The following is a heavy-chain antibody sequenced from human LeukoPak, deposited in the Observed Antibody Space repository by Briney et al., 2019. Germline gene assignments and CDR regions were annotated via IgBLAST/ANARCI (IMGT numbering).Heavy chain of an antibody. CDR3: VKDREYSGYDFFLPFDY. Sequence: GGSLRLSCAASGFTFSNYAMGWVRQAPGKGLEWVSAIRCSGGSTYYADSVKGRFTISRDNSKNTLYLQMNSLIAEDTAVYYCVKDREYSGYDFFLPFDYWGQGTLVTVSS. CDR1: GFTFSNYA. CDR2: IRCSGGST. D-gene: IGHD5-12*01. V-gene: IGHV3-23*01. J-gene: IGHJ4*02.